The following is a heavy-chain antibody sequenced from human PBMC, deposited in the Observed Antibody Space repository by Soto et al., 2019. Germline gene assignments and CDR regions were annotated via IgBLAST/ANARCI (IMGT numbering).Heavy chain of an antibody. CDR2: IWYDGSNK. D-gene: IGHD2-2*01. CDR1: GFTFSSYG. J-gene: IGHJ6*03. Sequence: GESLKISCAASGFTFSSYGMHWVRQAPGKGLEWVAVIWYDGSNKYYADSVKGRFTISRDNSKNKLYLQMNSLRAEDTAVYYCARTGYCSSTSCYYYYYYYMDVWGKGTTVTVSS. V-gene: IGHV3-33*01. CDR3: ARTGYCSSTSCYYYYYYYMDV.